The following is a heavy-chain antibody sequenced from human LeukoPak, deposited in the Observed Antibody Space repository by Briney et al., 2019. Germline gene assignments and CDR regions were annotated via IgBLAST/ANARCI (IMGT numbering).Heavy chain of an antibody. V-gene: IGHV1-8*03. CDR1: GYTFTSYD. D-gene: IGHD3-10*01. CDR3: AREGMVRGVPSPQVLPSYYYYYMDV. J-gene: IGHJ6*03. Sequence: ASVKVSCKASGYTFTSYDINWVRQATGQGLEWMGWMNPNSGNTGYAQKFQGRVTITRNTSISTAYMELSSLRSEDTAVYYCAREGMVRGVPSPQVLPSYYYYYMDVWGKGTTVTVSS. CDR2: MNPNSGNT.